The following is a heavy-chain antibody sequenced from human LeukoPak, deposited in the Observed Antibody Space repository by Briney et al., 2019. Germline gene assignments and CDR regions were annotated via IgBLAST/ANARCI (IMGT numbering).Heavy chain of an antibody. V-gene: IGHV4-34*01. D-gene: IGHD2-15*01. CDR1: GWSFSGYY. Sequence: SETLSLTCAVYGWSFSGYYWCWIRQPPGKGLEWIGEINHSGSTNYNPSCKSRVTISVDTSKNQFSLTLSSVAAADTAVYYCARLVPFSGLTRFDYWGQGAIVTVSS. J-gene: IGHJ4*02. CDR2: INHSGST. CDR3: ARLVPFSGLTRFDY.